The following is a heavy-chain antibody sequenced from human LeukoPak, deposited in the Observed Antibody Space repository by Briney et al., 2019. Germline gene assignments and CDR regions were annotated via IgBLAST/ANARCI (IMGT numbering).Heavy chain of an antibody. D-gene: IGHD2-15*01. CDR3: AGGGYSSGFYYFDY. Sequence: SETLSLTCTVSGGSISSYYRSWIRQPPGKGLEWIGYIYYSGTTNYNPSLKSRVTISADMSKNDFSLRLSSVTAADTAVYYCAGGGYSSGFYYFDYWGQGILVTVSS. CDR2: IYYSGTT. J-gene: IGHJ4*02. V-gene: IGHV4-59*08. CDR1: GGSISSYY.